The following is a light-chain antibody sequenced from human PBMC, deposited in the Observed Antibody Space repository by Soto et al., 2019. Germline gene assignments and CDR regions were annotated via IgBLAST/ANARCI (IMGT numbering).Light chain of an antibody. CDR3: QQYNNWPPIT. J-gene: IGKJ5*01. CDR1: QSVRNN. V-gene: IGKV3-15*01. CDR2: YAS. Sequence: EIMMTQSPATLSVSPGERATLSCRASQSVRNNLAWYQQRRGQAPRLLIYYASTRATGVPARFSGSGSGTEFTLTISSLQSEDSALYYCQQYNNWPPITFGQGTRPEIK.